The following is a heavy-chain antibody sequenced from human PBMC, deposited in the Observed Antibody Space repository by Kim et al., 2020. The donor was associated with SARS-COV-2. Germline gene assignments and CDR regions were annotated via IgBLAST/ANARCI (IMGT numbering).Heavy chain of an antibody. Sequence: GGSLRLSCAASGFTFSTYTMYWVRQAPGKGLEWVALISYDGKNKYYVDSVKGRFTISRDNTKNTLYLEMNSLRAEDTAVYYCSRVLARVLWSGMDVWGQGTTVSVS. CDR3: SRVLARVLWSGMDV. CDR2: ISYDGKNK. V-gene: IGHV3-30*04. J-gene: IGHJ6*02. CDR1: GFTFSTYT. D-gene: IGHD3-3*01.